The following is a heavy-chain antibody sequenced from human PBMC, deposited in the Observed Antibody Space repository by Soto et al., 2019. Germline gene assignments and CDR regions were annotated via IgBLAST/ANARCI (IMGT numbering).Heavy chain of an antibody. CDR2: IIPIFGTA. Sequence: SVKVSSEDSGGACSSYAMIWVRQAPGKGLELMGGIIPIFGTANYAQKFQGRVTITADESTSTAYMELSSLRSEDTAVYYCARVLLVSYCSSTRCYTGPFGYWGQGTLVTV. D-gene: IGHD2-2*01. J-gene: IGHJ4*02. V-gene: IGHV1-69*13. CDR1: GGACSSYA. CDR3: ARVLLVSYCSSTRCYTGPFGY.